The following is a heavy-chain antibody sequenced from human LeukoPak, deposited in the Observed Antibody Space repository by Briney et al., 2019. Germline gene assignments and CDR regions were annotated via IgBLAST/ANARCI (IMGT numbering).Heavy chain of an antibody. CDR3: ARCYDFWSGYYGRLPDY. J-gene: IGHJ4*02. Sequence: GGSLRLSCAASGFTFSSYGMHWVRQAPGKGLEWVAVISYDGSNKYYADSVKGRFTISRDNSKNTLYLQMNSLRAEDTAVYYCARCYDFWSGYYGRLPDYWGQGTLVTVSS. CDR1: GFTFSSYG. D-gene: IGHD3-3*01. V-gene: IGHV3-30*03. CDR2: ISYDGSNK.